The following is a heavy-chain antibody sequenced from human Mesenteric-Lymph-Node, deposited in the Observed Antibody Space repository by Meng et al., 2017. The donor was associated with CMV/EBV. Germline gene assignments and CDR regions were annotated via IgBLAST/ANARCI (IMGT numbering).Heavy chain of an antibody. CDR1: GFTFSSYE. CDR3: AKALALYSSSWYADY. CDR2: ISGSGGST. J-gene: IGHJ4*02. Sequence: GESLKISCAASGFTFSSYEMNWVRQAPGKGLEWVSAISGSGGSTYYADSVKGRFTISRDNSKNTLYLQMNSLRAEDTAVYYCAKALALYSSSWYADYWGQGTLVTVSS. D-gene: IGHD6-13*01. V-gene: IGHV3-23*01.